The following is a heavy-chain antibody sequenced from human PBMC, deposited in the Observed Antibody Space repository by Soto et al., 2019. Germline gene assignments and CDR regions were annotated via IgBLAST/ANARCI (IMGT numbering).Heavy chain of an antibody. Sequence: AGGSLRLSCATSGFTFSSYGMHWVRQVPGKGQEWVAVIWWDGSRKLYADSVKGRFTISRDNSESTLYLQMNSLRADDTAVYYCARDQLDRLKTRATRYFDHWGQGTLVTLSS. CDR2: IWWDGSRK. D-gene: IGHD3-3*01. CDR1: GFTFSSYG. J-gene: IGHJ4*02. CDR3: ARDQLDRLKTRATRYFDH. V-gene: IGHV3-33*01.